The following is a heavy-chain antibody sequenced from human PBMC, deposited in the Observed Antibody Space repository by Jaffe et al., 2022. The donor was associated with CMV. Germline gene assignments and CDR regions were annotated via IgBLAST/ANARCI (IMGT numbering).Heavy chain of an antibody. CDR3: ARSGEGSYYDNSSDY. V-gene: IGHV1-18*01. D-gene: IGHD3-16*01. J-gene: IGHJ4*02. Sequence: QVQLVQSGAEVKKPGASVKVSCKASGYTFTNYGITWVRQAPGQGLEWMGWISAYNGNTNYAQNLQGRVTMTTDTSTSTAFMELRSLRPDDTAVYYCARSGEGSYYDNSSDYWGQGTLVTVSS. CDR1: GYTFTNYG. CDR2: ISAYNGNT.